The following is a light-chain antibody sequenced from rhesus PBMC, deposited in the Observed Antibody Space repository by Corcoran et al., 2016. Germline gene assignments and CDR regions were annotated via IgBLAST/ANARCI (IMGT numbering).Light chain of an antibody. Sequence: DIQMTQSPSSLSASVGDTVTITCRASQGISSYLNWFQQNPGKAPKLLIYAASSLESGVPSRFSGSGSGTDFTLTISSLQPEDFAVYYCLPHNSYPLTFGGGTKVELK. V-gene: IGKV1-28*03. J-gene: IGKJ4*01. CDR2: AAS. CDR3: LPHNSYPLT. CDR1: QGISSY.